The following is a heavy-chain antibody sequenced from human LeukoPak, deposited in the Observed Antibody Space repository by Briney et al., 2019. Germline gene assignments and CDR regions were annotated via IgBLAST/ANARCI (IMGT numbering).Heavy chain of an antibody. CDR1: GGSFSSYA. Sequence: SVKVSCKTSGGSFSSYATIWVRQAPGQGLEWMGGIIPIFGTANYAQKFQGRVTITADESTSTAYMELSSLRSEDTAVYYCAREGERMLHYWGQGTLVTVSS. D-gene: IGHD2-8*01. CDR3: AREGERMLHY. V-gene: IGHV1-69*13. J-gene: IGHJ4*02. CDR2: IIPIFGTA.